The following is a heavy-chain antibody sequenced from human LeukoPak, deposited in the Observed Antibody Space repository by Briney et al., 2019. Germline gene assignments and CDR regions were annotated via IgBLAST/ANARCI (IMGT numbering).Heavy chain of an antibody. V-gene: IGHV1-46*01. D-gene: IGHD3-16*01. J-gene: IGHJ3*02. CDR3: ARDLFWGDSDVFDI. Sequence: GASVKVSCKASGYTFTTYYIHWVRQAPGQGLEWVGIINPSGGNTNYAQKFQGRVTMTRDTSTTTVYMELSSLRSDDTAVYYCARDLFWGDSDVFDIWGQGTMDTVSS. CDR1: GYTFTTYY. CDR2: INPSGGNT.